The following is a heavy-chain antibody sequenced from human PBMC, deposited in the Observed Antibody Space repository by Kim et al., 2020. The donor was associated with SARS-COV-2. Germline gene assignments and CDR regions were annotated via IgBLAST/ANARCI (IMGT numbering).Heavy chain of an antibody. CDR3: ARNINCCVLFDF. V-gene: IGHV3-23*01. Sequence: GGSLRLSCATSGFTFTGYCMFWVRQAPGKGLEYVSTIDAGDGTTYFADSVRGRFTISRDNAKNTLYLQMYSLRADDTALYYCARNINCCVLFDFWCQG. D-gene: IGHD1-20*01. CDR1: GFTFTGYC. CDR2: IDAGDGTT. J-gene: IGHJ3*01.